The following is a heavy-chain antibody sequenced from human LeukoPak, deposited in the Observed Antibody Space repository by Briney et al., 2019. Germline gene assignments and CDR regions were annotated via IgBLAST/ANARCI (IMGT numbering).Heavy chain of an antibody. V-gene: IGHV1-2*02. D-gene: IGHD4-17*01. J-gene: IGHJ5*02. CDR2: INPNSGGT. CDR1: GYTFTGYY. Sequence: ASVKVSCKASGYTFTGYYMHWVRQAPGQGLEWMGWINPNSGGTNYAQKFQGRATMTRDTSISTAYMELSRLRSDDTAVYYCARVSTVTKRNWFDPWGQGTLVTVSS. CDR3: ARVSTVTKRNWFDP.